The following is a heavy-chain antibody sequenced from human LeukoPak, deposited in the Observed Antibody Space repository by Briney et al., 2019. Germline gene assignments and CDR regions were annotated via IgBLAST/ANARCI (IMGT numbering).Heavy chain of an antibody. CDR2: ISYDGSNK. Sequence: QPGRSLRLSRGASGFTFSSYAMHWVRQARGKGLEWGAVISYDGSNKYYAESVKGRFTISRDHSKNTLSLHMNSLRAEDTAVNYCARDAGRAEAVAVDYWGQGTLVTVSS. J-gene: IGHJ4*02. CDR1: GFTFSSYA. CDR3: ARDAGRAEAVAVDY. D-gene: IGHD6-19*01. V-gene: IGHV3-30*14.